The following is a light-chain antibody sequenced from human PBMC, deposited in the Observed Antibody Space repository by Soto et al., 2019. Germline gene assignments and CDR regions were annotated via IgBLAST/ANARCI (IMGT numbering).Light chain of an antibody. V-gene: IGKV1-39*01. CDR2: AAS. Sequence: DIPMTQSPSSLSSFVGDRVTISCRASQSITTYLNWYQQKPADAPKLLIYAASTLQSGVPSRFSASGSGTDFTLTISSLQPEDFATYFCQQSYTPLAFGGGTRGEIK. J-gene: IGKJ4*02. CDR3: QQSYTPLA. CDR1: QSITTY.